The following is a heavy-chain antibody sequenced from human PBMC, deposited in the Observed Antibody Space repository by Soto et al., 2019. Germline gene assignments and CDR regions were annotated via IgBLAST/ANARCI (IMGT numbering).Heavy chain of an antibody. CDR2: IYSGGST. V-gene: IGHV3-53*02. D-gene: IGHD2-8*01. CDR3: ARGYCTNGVCPLDY. J-gene: IGHJ4*02. Sequence: VQLVETGGGLIQPGGSLRLSCAASGFTVSSNYMSWVRQAPGKGLEWVSVIYSGGSTYYADSVKGRFTISRDNSKNTLYLQMNSLRAEDTAVYYCARGYCTNGVCPLDYWGQGTLVTVSS. CDR1: GFTVSSNY.